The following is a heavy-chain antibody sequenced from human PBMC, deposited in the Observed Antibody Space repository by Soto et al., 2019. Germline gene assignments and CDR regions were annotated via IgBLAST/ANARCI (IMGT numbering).Heavy chain of an antibody. CDR2: ISGSGGST. D-gene: IGHD3-22*01. CDR1: GFTFSSYA. CDR3: AKHYYDSSGYFANFDY. Sequence: EVQLLESGGGLVQPGGSLRLSCAASGFTFSSYAMSWVRQAPGKGLEWVSAISGSGGSTYYADSVKGRFTISRDNSKNTLYLQMNSLRAEDTAVYYCAKHYYDSSGYFANFDYWGQGTLVTVSS. V-gene: IGHV3-23*01. J-gene: IGHJ4*02.